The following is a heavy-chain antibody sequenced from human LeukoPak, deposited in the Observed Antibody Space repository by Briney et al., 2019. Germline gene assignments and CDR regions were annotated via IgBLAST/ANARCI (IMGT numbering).Heavy chain of an antibody. CDR1: GFSFSSYG. D-gene: IGHD4-17*01. J-gene: IGHJ4*02. CDR2: ISGSGTII. V-gene: IGHV3-23*01. CDR3: ARGHGDWPGNYFDH. Sequence: GGSLRLSCAASGFSFSSYGMNWVRQAPGKGLEWVSSISGSGTIINYVDSVKGRFSSSRDNFTNVLYLQIYRLRVEDAAVYYCARGHGDWPGNYFDHWGLGTLVSVSS.